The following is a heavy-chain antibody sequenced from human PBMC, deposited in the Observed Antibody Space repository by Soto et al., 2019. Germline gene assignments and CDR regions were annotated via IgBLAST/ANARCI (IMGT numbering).Heavy chain of an antibody. Sequence: QVQLQQWGAGLLKPSETLSLTCAVYGGSFSGYYWSWIRQPPGKGLEWIGEINHSGSTNYNPSLKSRVTISVDTSKNQFSLKLSSVTAADTAVYYCARGRSGGSLRSWFDPWGQGTLVTVSS. V-gene: IGHV4-34*01. CDR3: ARGRSGGSLRSWFDP. D-gene: IGHD2-15*01. CDR1: GGSFSGYY. J-gene: IGHJ5*02. CDR2: INHSGST.